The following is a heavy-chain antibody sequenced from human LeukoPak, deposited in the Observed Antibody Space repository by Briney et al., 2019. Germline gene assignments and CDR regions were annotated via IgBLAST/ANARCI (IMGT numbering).Heavy chain of an antibody. D-gene: IGHD2-21*02. CDR2: INPNTGVT. J-gene: IGHJ1*01. V-gene: IGHV1-2*06. CDR3: ARDGEHIVVVTAIPRAEYFQH. Sequence: ASVKVSCKTSGYTFAGYYVHWVRQAPGQGLEWMGRINPNTGVTNHAQNFQGRVTMTRDTSISTAYMELRRLRSDDTAVYYCARDGEHIVVVTAIPRAEYFQHWGQGTLVTVSS. CDR1: GYTFAGYY.